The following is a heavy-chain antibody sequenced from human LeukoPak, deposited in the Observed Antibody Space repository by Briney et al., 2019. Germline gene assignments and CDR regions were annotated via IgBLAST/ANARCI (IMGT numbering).Heavy chain of an antibody. D-gene: IGHD6-19*01. Sequence: PSETLSLTCTVSGGSISSYYWSWIRQPPGKGLEWIGYIYYSGSTNYNPSLKSRVTISVDTSKNQFSLKLSSVTAADTAVYYCASSVAVAGVRLYYYWGQGTLVTVSS. CDR2: IYYSGST. J-gene: IGHJ4*02. V-gene: IGHV4-59*12. CDR3: ASSVAVAGVRLYYY. CDR1: GGSISSYY.